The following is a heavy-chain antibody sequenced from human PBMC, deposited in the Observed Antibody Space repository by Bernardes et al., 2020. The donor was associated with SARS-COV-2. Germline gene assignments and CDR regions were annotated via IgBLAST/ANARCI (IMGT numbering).Heavy chain of an antibody. J-gene: IGHJ2*01. D-gene: IGHD2-21*02. V-gene: IGHV3-9*01. CDR1: GFTFDDYA. CDR2: ISWNSGSI. Sequence: GGSLRLSCAASGFTFDDYAMHWVRQAPGKGLEWVSGISWNSGSIGYADSVKGRFTISRDNAKNSLYLQMNSLRAEDTALYYCAKAHIVVVTANWYFDLWGRGTLVTVSS. CDR3: AKAHIVVVTANWYFDL.